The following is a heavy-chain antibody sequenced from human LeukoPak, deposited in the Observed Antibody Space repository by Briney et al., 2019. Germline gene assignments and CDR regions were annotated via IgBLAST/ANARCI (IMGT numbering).Heavy chain of an antibody. Sequence: SETLSLTCAVYGGSFSGYYWGWVRQPPGKGLEWIGSIYHSGSTYYNPSLKSRVTISVDTSKHQFSLKLSSGTAADTAVYYCAGQFKRYYDFWSGYPGLYYFDYWGQGTLVTVSS. V-gene: IGHV4-38-2*01. D-gene: IGHD3-3*01. J-gene: IGHJ4*02. CDR3: AGQFKRYYDFWSGYPGLYYFDY. CDR2: IYHSGST. CDR1: GGSFSGYY.